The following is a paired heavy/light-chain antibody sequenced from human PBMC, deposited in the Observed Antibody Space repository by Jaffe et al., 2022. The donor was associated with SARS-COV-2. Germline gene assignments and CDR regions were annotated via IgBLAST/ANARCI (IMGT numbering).Light chain of an antibody. J-gene: IGKJ1*01. CDR3: RQVNRT. CDR2: AAS. Sequence: DIQLTQSPPFLSASVGDRVTITCRASQGISGFLAWYQQKPGKAPNLLIHAASTLQSGVPSRFSGSGSGTEFTLTISSLQPEDFATYYCRQVNRTFGQGTKVEIK. CDR1: QGISGF. V-gene: IGKV1-9*01.
Heavy chain of an antibody. CDR1: GFTFTNAW. Sequence: EVQLVESGGGLVKPGGSLRLSCAASGFTFTNAWMNWVRQAPGKGLEWVGLIKSKTDGGPTDYAAPVKGRFTISRDDSKNTMYLQMNSLKTEDTGVYYCTTDDVEMATITDYWGQGTLVTVSS. D-gene: IGHD1-20*01. CDR3: TTDDVEMATITDY. CDR2: IKSKTDGGPT. J-gene: IGHJ4*02. V-gene: IGHV3-15*01.